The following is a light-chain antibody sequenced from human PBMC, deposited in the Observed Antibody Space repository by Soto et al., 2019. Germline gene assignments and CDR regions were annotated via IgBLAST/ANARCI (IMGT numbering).Light chain of an antibody. V-gene: IGKV3-20*01. Sequence: EIVLTQSPGTLSLSPGDRATLSCRASQSVSSSYLAWYQQKPGQAPRLLIYGASSRATGIPDRFSGGGSETDFSLTISRLEPEDSAVYYCQQYGSSPLTFGQGTKVDIK. J-gene: IGKJ1*01. CDR3: QQYGSSPLT. CDR1: QSVSSSY. CDR2: GAS.